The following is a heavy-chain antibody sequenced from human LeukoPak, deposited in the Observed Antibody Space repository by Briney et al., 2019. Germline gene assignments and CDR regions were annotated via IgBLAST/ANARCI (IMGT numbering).Heavy chain of an antibody. V-gene: IGHV3-23*01. CDR3: AKRGVVIRGVLVIGFHKEAYYFDY. Sequence: GGSLRLSCVVSGIRLSNYGMSWVRQAPGKGLEWVSGISESGGGTNYADSVKGRFTISRDNSWNTLYLQMNSLRAEDTAVYFCAKRGVVIRGVLVIGFHKEAYYFDYWGQGILVTVSS. D-gene: IGHD3-10*01. CDR2: ISESGGGT. J-gene: IGHJ4*02. CDR1: GIRLSNYG.